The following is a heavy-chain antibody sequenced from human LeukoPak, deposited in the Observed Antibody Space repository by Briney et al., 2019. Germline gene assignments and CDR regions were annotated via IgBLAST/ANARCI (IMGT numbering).Heavy chain of an antibody. D-gene: IGHD3-3*01. Sequence: GGSLRLSCSASGFTFSNFAMSGVRQAPGKGLELVANIKQDRSEKYYVDSVKGRFTISRDNAKNSLYLQLNSLRAEDTAVYYCARLREIPVFGVVTKSTSYFYYWGQGTLVTVSS. CDR2: IKQDRSEK. V-gene: IGHV3-7*01. CDR3: ARLREIPVFGVVTKSTSYFYY. J-gene: IGHJ4*02. CDR1: GFTFSNFA.